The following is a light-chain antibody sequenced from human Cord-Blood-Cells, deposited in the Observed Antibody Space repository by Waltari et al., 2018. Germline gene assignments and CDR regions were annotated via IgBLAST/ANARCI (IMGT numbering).Light chain of an antibody. CDR2: AAS. CDR1: QGISSY. Sequence: DIQMTQSPSSLSASVGDRVTITCRVSQGISSYLNWYQQKPGKAPNLLISAASSLQSGVPSRFSGSGSGTDFTLTISSLQPEDFATYYCQQSYSTPTFGQGTKLEIK. CDR3: QQSYSTPT. J-gene: IGKJ2*01. V-gene: IGKV1-39*01.